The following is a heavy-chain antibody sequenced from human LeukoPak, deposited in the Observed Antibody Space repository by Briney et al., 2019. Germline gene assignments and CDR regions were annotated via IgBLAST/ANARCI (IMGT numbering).Heavy chain of an antibody. CDR3: AMVELQASYYYYMDV. Sequence: SETLSLTCAVSGGSISSGSYYWSWIRQPAGKGLEWIGRIYTSGSTNYNPSLKSRVTISVDTSKNQFSLKLSSVTAADTAVYYCAMVELQASYYYYMDVWGKGTTVTVSS. CDR2: IYTSGST. CDR1: GGSISSGSYY. J-gene: IGHJ6*03. D-gene: IGHD1-7*01. V-gene: IGHV4-61*02.